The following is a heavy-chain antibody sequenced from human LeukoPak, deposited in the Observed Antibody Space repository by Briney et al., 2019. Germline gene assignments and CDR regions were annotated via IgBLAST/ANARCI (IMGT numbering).Heavy chain of an antibody. Sequence: PGRSLRLSCAASGFTFSSYGMHWVRQAPGKGLEWVAVISYDGSNKYYADSVKGRFTISRDNSKNTLYLQMNSLRAEDTAVYYCAKWGGWYGDYWGQGTLVTVSS. CDR1: GFTFSSYG. D-gene: IGHD6-19*01. J-gene: IGHJ4*02. V-gene: IGHV3-30*18. CDR3: AKWGGWYGDY. CDR2: ISYDGSNK.